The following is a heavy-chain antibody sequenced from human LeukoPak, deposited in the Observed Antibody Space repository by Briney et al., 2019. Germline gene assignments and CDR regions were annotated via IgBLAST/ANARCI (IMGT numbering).Heavy chain of an antibody. CDR1: GGSISSYY. J-gene: IGHJ3*02. CDR3: ARGRTAMVYGLPGQPLLVEPTMGISGAFDI. CDR2: IYYSGST. D-gene: IGHD5-18*01. Sequence: SETLSLTCTVSGGSISSYYWSWIRQPPGKGLEWIGYIYYSGSTNYNPSLKSRVTISVDTSKNQFSLQLNSVTPEDTAVYYCARGRTAMVYGLPGQPLLVEPTMGISGAFDIWGQGTMVTVSS. V-gene: IGHV4-59*12.